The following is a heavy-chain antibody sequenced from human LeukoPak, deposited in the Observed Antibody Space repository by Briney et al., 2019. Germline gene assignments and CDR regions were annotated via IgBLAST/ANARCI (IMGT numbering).Heavy chain of an antibody. D-gene: IGHD2-2*01. Sequence: PSETLSLTCTVSGGSISSYYWSWIRQPAGKGLEWIGRIYTSGSTNYNPSLKSRVTMSVDTSKNQFSLKLSSVTAADTAVYYCARRRPAAEKGYWYFDLWGSGTLVTVSS. CDR3: ARRRPAAEKGYWYFDL. CDR2: IYTSGST. V-gene: IGHV4-4*07. J-gene: IGHJ2*01. CDR1: GGSISSYY.